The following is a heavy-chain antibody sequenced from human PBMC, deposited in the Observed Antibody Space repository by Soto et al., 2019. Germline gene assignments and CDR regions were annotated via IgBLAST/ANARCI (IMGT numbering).Heavy chain of an antibody. CDR2: ISYAGKI. CDR3: ARSLRATYCGGGCYGFYFDF. V-gene: IGHV4-39*01. Sequence: SETLSLTCAVSGYSINDNSYYWAWIRRPPGKGLEWIGSISYAGKIYRSPSLKSRIAMSVDTSKSQFSLSLTSVTAADTAVYYCARSLRATYCGGGCYGFYFDFWGQGVLVTVSS. D-gene: IGHD2-21*02. CDR1: GYSINDNSYY. J-gene: IGHJ4*02.